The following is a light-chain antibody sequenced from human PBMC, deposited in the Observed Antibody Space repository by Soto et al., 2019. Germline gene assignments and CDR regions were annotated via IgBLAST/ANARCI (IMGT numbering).Light chain of an antibody. Sequence: DIVLTQSPGTLSLSPGERATLSCRASQSVSYNYLAWFQQKPGQSPRLLIYGASSRASDIPDRFSGSGSGTVFARTISRLEPEDFAVYYCQQYGRSPYTFGQGTKLETK. CDR2: GAS. J-gene: IGKJ2*01. CDR1: QSVSYNY. CDR3: QQYGRSPYT. V-gene: IGKV3-20*01.